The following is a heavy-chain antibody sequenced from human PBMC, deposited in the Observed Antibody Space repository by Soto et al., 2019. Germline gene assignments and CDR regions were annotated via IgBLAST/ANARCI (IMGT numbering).Heavy chain of an antibody. D-gene: IGHD3-9*01. V-gene: IGHV1-69*13. CDR2: MIPIFGTA. Sequence: SVKVSCKASGGTFSRYAISCVRQAPGQVLECMGVMIPIFGTANYAQKSQGRVTITADESTRTAYMELSSLRSEDTAVYYCAREGYDTLTCYSYGMDVWGQGTTVTVSS. CDR3: AREGYDTLTCYSYGMDV. J-gene: IGHJ6*02. CDR1: GGTFSRYA.